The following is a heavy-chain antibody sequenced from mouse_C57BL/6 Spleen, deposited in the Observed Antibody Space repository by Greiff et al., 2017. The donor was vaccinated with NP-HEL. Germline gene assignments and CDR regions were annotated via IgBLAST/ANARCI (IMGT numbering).Heavy chain of an antibody. Sequence: VQLQQSGAELVRPGASVKLSCTASGFNIKDDYMHWVKQRPEQGLEWIGWIDPENGDTESASKFQGKATIPADTSSNTAYLQLSSLTSEDTAVYYCTHYGNHQAWFAYWGQGTLVTVSA. D-gene: IGHD2-1*01. CDR1: GFNIKDDY. CDR2: IDPENGDT. J-gene: IGHJ3*01. V-gene: IGHV14-4*01. CDR3: THYGNHQAWFAY.